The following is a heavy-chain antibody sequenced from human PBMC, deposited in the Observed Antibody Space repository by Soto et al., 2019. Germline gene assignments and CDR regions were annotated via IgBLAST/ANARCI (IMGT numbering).Heavy chain of an antibody. J-gene: IGHJ4*02. Sequence: QITLKESGPALVKPTETLSLTCTFSGFSLNTPEVGVGGIRQTPGKALEWLALIYWDDDKYYNPSLKSRLTITKDTSKVQVVLTKINMDPVYTSTYYYAYRAEVGFAELFSRPFDCWGQGALFTVSS. CDR3: AYRAEVGFAELFSRPFDC. CDR2: IYWDDDK. D-gene: IGHD3-10*01. V-gene: IGHV2-5*02. CDR1: GFSLNTPEVG.